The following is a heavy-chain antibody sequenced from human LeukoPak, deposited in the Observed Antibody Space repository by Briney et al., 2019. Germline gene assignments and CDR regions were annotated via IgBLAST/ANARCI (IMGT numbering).Heavy chain of an antibody. CDR2: ISGSTSYI. Sequence: PGGSLRLSCAASGFIFNTYSMNWVRQAPGEGLEWVSSISGSTSYIYYADSVKGRFTISRDNAKNSLYLLMNSLRAEDTALYYCARDARESSGRKFDYWGQGTLVTVSS. V-gene: IGHV3-21*01. CDR1: GFIFNTYS. J-gene: IGHJ4*02. D-gene: IGHD6-19*01. CDR3: ARDARESSGRKFDY.